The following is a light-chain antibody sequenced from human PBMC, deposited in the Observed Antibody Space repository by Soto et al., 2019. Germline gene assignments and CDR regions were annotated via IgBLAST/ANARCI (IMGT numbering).Light chain of an antibody. Sequence: EILMTQSQATLSFSPGERATLSCRASQRISSNVAWYQLKPGQAPRLLIYGASTRATGVPARFSGGGSGTEFTLTISSLQSEDFAVYFCQQYNDWPPYTFGQGTKLDIK. V-gene: IGKV3-15*01. J-gene: IGKJ2*01. CDR1: QRISSN. CDR2: GAS. CDR3: QQYNDWPPYT.